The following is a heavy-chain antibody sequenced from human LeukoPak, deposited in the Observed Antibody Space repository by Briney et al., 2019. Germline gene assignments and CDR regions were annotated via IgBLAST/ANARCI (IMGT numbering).Heavy chain of an antibody. D-gene: IGHD6-13*01. CDR1: GGTFSSYA. CDR2: IIPIFGTA. J-gene: IGHJ4*02. CDR3: ARDPRFPGTNPNEEQLAYFDY. V-gene: IGHV1-69*06. Sequence: SVKVSCKASGGTFSSYAISWVRQAPGQGLEWLGGIIPIFGTANYAQKFQGRVTITADKSTSTAYMELSSMRSDDTAVYYCARDPRFPGTNPNEEQLAYFDYWGQGTLVTVSS.